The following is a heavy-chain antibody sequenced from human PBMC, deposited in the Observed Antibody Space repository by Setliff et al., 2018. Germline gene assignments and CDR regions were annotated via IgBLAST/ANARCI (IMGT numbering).Heavy chain of an antibody. CDR1: DDSISTRHYY. Sequence: PSETLSLTCSVSDDSISTRHYYWSWIRQPAGKGLEWLGQIYTSWSTNYNPSLKGRATLSIDASKKRFSLKLTSVTAADTAVYYCARMSGSLYMDVWGKGTTVTVSS. CDR3: ARMSGSLYMDV. D-gene: IGHD6-25*01. V-gene: IGHV4-61*09. CDR2: IYTSWST. J-gene: IGHJ6*03.